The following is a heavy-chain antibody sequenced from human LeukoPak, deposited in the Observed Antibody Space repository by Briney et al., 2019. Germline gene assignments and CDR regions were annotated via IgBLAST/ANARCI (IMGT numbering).Heavy chain of an antibody. CDR2: INPSGGST. Sequence: ASVKVSCKASGYTFTSYDINWVRQATGQGLEWMGIINPSGGSTSYAQKFQGRVTMTRDMSTSTVYMELSSLRSEDTAVYYCARAPIAAAGTGWFDPWGQGTLVTVSS. CDR1: GYTFTSYD. V-gene: IGHV1-46*01. D-gene: IGHD6-13*01. CDR3: ARAPIAAAGTGWFDP. J-gene: IGHJ5*02.